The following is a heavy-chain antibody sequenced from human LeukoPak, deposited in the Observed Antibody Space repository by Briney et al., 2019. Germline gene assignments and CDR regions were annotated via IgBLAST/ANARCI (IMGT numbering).Heavy chain of an antibody. CDR3: AREDSSHYYFDY. Sequence: SVKVSCKASGGTFSSYAISWVRQAPGQGLEWMGGIIPIFGTANYAQKFQGRVTITADESTSTAYMELSSLRSEDTAVYYCAREDSSHYYFDYWGQGTLVTISS. V-gene: IGHV1-69*01. CDR2: IIPIFGTA. CDR1: GGTFSSYA. J-gene: IGHJ4*02. D-gene: IGHD6-13*01.